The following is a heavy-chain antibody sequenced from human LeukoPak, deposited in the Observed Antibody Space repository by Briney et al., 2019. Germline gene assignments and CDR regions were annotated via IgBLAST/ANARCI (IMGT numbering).Heavy chain of an antibody. Sequence: PSETLSLTCTVSGGSISSSNYCWGWLRQPPGKGLEWIGCIHYRGNNYYNPSLKSRVTISVDTSKNQFSLKLSSVTAADTAVYYCARSAPRYCSSTSCYGGLLEFDPWGQGTLVTVSS. CDR3: ARSAPRYCSSTSCYGGLLEFDP. D-gene: IGHD2-2*01. J-gene: IGHJ5*02. V-gene: IGHV4-39*01. CDR1: GGSISSSNYC. CDR2: IHYRGNN.